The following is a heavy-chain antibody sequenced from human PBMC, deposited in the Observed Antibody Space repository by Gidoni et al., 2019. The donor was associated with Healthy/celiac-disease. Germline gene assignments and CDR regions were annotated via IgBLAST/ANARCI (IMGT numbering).Heavy chain of an antibody. Sequence: QVQLVQSGAEVKKPGASVKVSCKASGYTFTSYDINWVRQATGQGLEWMGWMNPNSGNTGYAQKFQGIVTMTRNTSISTAYMELSSLRSEDTAVYYCARISGEVWFGESDGMDVWGQGTTVTVSS. V-gene: IGHV1-8*01. CDR3: ARISGEVWFGESDGMDV. D-gene: IGHD3-10*01. CDR2: MNPNSGNT. CDR1: GYTFTSYD. J-gene: IGHJ6*02.